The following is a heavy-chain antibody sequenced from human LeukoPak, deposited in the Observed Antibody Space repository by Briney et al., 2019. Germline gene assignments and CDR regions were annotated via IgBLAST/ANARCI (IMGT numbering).Heavy chain of an antibody. J-gene: IGHJ4*02. CDR3: AKHTFARPFDY. V-gene: IGHV4-59*08. CDR2: IYHTGDT. CDR1: GGSISSYY. Sequence: SETLSLTCTVSGGSISSYYWSWIRPPPGKGLEWIGYIYHTGDTNSNPSLKSRVTISLDTSKNQFSLRLSSVTAADTAVYYCAKHTFARPFDYWGQGTLVTVSS. D-gene: IGHD6-6*01.